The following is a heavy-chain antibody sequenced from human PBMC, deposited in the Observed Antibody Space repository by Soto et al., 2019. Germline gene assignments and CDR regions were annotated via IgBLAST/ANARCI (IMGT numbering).Heavy chain of an antibody. CDR3: ASLGDYIWGTPGY. Sequence: ASVKVSCKASGYTFTSYDINWVRQATGQGLEWMGWMNPNSGNTGYAQKFQGRVTMTGNTSISTAYMELSSLRSEDTAVYYCASLGDYIWGTPGYWGQGTLVTVSS. CDR2: MNPNSGNT. V-gene: IGHV1-8*01. D-gene: IGHD3-16*01. CDR1: GYTFTSYD. J-gene: IGHJ4*02.